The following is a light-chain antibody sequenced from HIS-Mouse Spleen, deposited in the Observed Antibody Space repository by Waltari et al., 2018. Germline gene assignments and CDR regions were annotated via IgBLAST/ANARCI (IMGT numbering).Light chain of an antibody. V-gene: IGKV4-1*01. J-gene: IGKJ1*01. CDR1: QSVLYSSNNKNY. CDR2: WAS. Sequence: DIVMTQSPDSLAVSLGDRATINCKSSQSVLYSSNNKNYLAWYQQKPGQPPKLLIYWASTRESGVPDRFSGSGSGTDFTLTISSLQAEDVAVYYCQQYYSTSGTFGQGTKVEIK. CDR3: QQYYSTSGT.